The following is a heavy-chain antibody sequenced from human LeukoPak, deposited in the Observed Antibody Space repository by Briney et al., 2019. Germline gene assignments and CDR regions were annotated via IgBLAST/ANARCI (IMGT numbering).Heavy chain of an antibody. CDR2: ISAYNGNT. J-gene: IGHJ3*02. CDR1: SYTFTSYG. D-gene: IGHD3-22*01. CDR3: ASLKNYYDSSGYLVTDAFDI. V-gene: IGHV1-18*01. Sequence: GASVKVSCKASSYTFTSYGINWVRQALGQGLEWMGCISAYNGNTNYAQKLQGRVTMTTDTSTSTAYMELRSLRSDDTAVYYCASLKNYYDSSGYLVTDAFDIWGQGTMVTVSS.